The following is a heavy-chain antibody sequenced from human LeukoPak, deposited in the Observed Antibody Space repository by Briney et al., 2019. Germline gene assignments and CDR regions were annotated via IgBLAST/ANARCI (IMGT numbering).Heavy chain of an antibody. CDR1: GFIFSSYG. V-gene: IGHV3-30*03. Sequence: GGSLRLSCAASGFIFSSYGMQWVRQAPGKGLEWVADISYDGSNKYYAESVKGRFTISRDNSKNTLYLQMNSLRVEDTAVYYCARGLQYNDAFDIWGQGTLVTVSS. CDR2: ISYDGSNK. J-gene: IGHJ3*02. D-gene: IGHD1-1*01. CDR3: ARGLQYNDAFDI.